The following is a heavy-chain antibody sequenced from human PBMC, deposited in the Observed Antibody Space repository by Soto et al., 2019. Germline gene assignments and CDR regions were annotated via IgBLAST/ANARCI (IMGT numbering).Heavy chain of an antibody. CDR2: IYFTGNT. V-gene: IGHV4-39*01. D-gene: IGHD6-25*01. CDR1: GDSITSSSHF. J-gene: IGHJ5*02. Sequence: SETLSLTCSASGDSITSSSHFWGWVRQPPGKGLEWIGTIYFTGNTYYTPSLKSRLTMSIDTSKNEFSLRLNSVTAADTAVYYCAGQTFTIAAASYGRSNWFDPWGQGTLVTVSS. CDR3: AGQTFTIAAASYGRSNWFDP.